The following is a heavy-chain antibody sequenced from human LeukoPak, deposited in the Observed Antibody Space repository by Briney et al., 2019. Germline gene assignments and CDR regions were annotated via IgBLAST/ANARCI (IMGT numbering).Heavy chain of an antibody. CDR2: MDPNSANT. J-gene: IGHJ4*02. CDR1: GYTFSTYD. D-gene: IGHD2-2*01. V-gene: IGHV1-8*03. CDR3: ARAIRYQLLSDY. Sequence: ASVKGSCKTSGYTFSTYDINWLRQAAGQGLEWMGWMDPNSANTGFAQKFQGRAAITRDTSTATAYLELSSLTSEDTAVYYCARAIRYQLLSDYWGQGTLVTVSS.